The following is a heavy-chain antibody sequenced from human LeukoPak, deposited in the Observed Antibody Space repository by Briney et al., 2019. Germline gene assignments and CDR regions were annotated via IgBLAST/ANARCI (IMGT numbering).Heavy chain of an antibody. D-gene: IGHD4-23*01. Sequence: HGESLKISCKGSGYSFTSYWIGWVRQMPGKGLEWMGIIYPGDSDTRYSPSFQGQVTISADESISTAYLQWSSLKASDTAMYYCARQLTTVVTNDWFDPWGQGTLVTVSS. CDR3: ARQLTTVVTNDWFDP. CDR1: GYSFTSYW. J-gene: IGHJ5*02. V-gene: IGHV5-51*01. CDR2: IYPGDSDT.